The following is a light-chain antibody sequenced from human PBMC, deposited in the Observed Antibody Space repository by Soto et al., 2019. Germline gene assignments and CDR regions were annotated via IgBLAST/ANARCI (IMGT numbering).Light chain of an antibody. J-gene: IGLJ3*02. V-gene: IGLV2-8*01. CDR1: SSDVGAYKY. CDR3: TSYVGSDIWV. Sequence: QSALTQPPSASGCPGQSVTISCTGTSSDVGAYKYVSWYQQYPGKAPKLMIYEVSKRHSGVPDRFSGSKAGNTASLTVSGLQAEDEADYYCTSYVGSDIWVFGGGTQLTVL. CDR2: EVS.